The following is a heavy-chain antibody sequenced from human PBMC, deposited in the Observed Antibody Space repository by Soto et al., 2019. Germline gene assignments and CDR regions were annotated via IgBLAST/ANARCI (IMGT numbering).Heavy chain of an antibody. CDR2: INAGNGNT. CDR3: ARKIGRFGWYAN. Sequence: SVKVSCKASGYTFTSYAMHWVRQAPGQRLEWMGWINAGNGNTKYSQKFQGRVTITRDTSASTAYMELSSLRSEDTAVYYCARKIGRFGWYANWGQGTLVTVSS. D-gene: IGHD6-19*01. CDR1: GYTFTSYA. V-gene: IGHV1-3*01. J-gene: IGHJ4*02.